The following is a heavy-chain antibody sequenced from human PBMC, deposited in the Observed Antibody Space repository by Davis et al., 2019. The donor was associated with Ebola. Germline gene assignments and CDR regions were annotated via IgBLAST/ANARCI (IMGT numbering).Heavy chain of an antibody. D-gene: IGHD2-15*01. CDR2: INPNSGGT. CDR3: ASAIQYCSGGSCSPLGDY. V-gene: IGHV1-2*06. Sequence: ASVKVSCKASGYTFTGYYIHWVRQAPGQGLEWMGRINPNSGGTNYAQKFQGRVTMTRDTSISTAYMELSRLRSDDTAVYYCASAIQYCSGGSCSPLGDYWGQGTLVTVSS. J-gene: IGHJ4*02. CDR1: GYTFTGYY.